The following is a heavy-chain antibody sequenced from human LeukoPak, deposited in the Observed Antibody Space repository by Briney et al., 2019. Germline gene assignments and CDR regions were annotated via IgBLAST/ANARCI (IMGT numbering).Heavy chain of an antibody. CDR2: ISAYNGNT. CDR3: ARATNYYDSSGYYTF. D-gene: IGHD3-22*01. Sequence: APVKVSCKASGYTFTSYGISWVRQAPGQGLEWMGWISAYNGNTNYAQKLQGRVTMTTDTSTSTAYMELRSLRSDDTAVYYCARATNYYDSSGYYTFWGQGTLVTDSS. J-gene: IGHJ4*02. CDR1: GYTFTSYG. V-gene: IGHV1-18*01.